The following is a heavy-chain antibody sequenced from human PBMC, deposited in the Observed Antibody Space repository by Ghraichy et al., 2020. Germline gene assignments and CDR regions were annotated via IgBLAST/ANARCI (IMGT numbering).Heavy chain of an antibody. CDR3: AKDVAAAGVYYYGMDV. J-gene: IGHJ6*02. D-gene: IGHD6-13*01. V-gene: IGHV3-23*01. Sequence: GESLNISCAASGFTFSSYAMSWVRQAPGKGLEWVSAISGSGGSTYYADSVKGRFTISRDNSKNTLYLQMNSLRAEDTAVYYCAKDVAAAGVYYYGMDVWGQGTTVTVSS. CDR2: ISGSGGST. CDR1: GFTFSSYA.